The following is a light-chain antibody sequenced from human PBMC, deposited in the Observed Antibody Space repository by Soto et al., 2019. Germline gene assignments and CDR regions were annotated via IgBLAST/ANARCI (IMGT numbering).Light chain of an antibody. CDR3: LLHFGGAGV. V-gene: IGLV7-43*01. CDR1: TGAVTSYNY. Sequence: QAVVTQEPSLTVSPGGTVTLTCASSTGAVTSYNYPSWFQQKPGQAPRALIYSTTQKHPWTPARFSGSLLGDKAALTLSGVLPEDEAEYSCLLHFGGAGVFGGGTKLTVL. CDR2: STT. J-gene: IGLJ2*01.